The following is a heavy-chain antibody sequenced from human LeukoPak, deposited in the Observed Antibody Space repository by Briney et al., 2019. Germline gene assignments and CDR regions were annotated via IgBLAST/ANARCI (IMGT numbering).Heavy chain of an antibody. Sequence: GESLKISCKGSGYSFTSYWIGWVRQMPGKGLEWMGIIYPDDSDTRYSPSFQGQVTISADKSISTAYLQWSSLKASDTATYYCARLVAAAGYNWSDPWGQGTLVTVSS. D-gene: IGHD6-13*01. CDR3: ARLVAAAGYNWSDP. J-gene: IGHJ5*02. CDR1: GYSFTSYW. CDR2: IYPDDSDT. V-gene: IGHV5-51*01.